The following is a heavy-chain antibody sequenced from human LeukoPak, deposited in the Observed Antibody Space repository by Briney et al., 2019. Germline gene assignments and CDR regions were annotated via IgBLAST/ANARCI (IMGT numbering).Heavy chain of an antibody. V-gene: IGHV1-18*01. CDR1: GYTFTSYG. J-gene: IGHJ4*02. CDR2: ISAYNGNT. CDR3: ARDVPNYYDSSGYYGY. D-gene: IGHD3-22*01. Sequence: ASVKVSCKASGYTFTSYGISWVRQAPGQGLEWMGWISAYNGNTNYAQKLQGRVTITTDTSTSTAYMELRSLRSDDTAVYYCARDVPNYYDSSGYYGYWGQGTLVTVSS.